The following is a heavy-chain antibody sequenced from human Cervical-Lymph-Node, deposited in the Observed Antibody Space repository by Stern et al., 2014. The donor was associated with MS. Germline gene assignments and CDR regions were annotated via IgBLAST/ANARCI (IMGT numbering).Heavy chain of an antibody. D-gene: IGHD5-18*01. V-gene: IGHV4-61*02. CDR1: GGSISSGSDY. J-gene: IGHJ4*02. CDR3: ASGYRIFDY. Sequence: QVQLVESGPGLVKPSQTLSLTCTVSGGSISSGSDYWSWIRQPVGKGLEWIGRIHPSGPAYSTPSLKSRVTISTDTSRNQFSLELNSATAADTAIYYCASGYRIFDYWGQGILVTVSS. CDR2: IHPSGPA.